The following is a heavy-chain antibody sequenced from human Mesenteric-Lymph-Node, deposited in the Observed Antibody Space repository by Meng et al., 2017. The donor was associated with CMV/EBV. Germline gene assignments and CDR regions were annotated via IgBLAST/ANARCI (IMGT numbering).Heavy chain of an antibody. J-gene: IGHJ4*02. CDR2: IYYSGST. D-gene: IGHD3-22*01. Sequence: ESLKISCTVSGGSISSNSYYWGWIRQPPGKGLEWIGSIYYSGSTYYNPSLKSRVTMSVDTSKNQFSLKLSSVTAADTAMYYCARLYYDTSGYFDYWGQGTLVTVSS. CDR3: ARLYYDTSGYFDY. CDR1: GGSISSNSYY. V-gene: IGHV4-39*01.